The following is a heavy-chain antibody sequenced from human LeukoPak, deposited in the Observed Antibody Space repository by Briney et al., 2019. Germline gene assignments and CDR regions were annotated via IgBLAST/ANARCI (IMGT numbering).Heavy chain of an antibody. CDR1: GGSVTSSYY. D-gene: IGHD3-22*01. V-gene: IGHV4-61*03. J-gene: IGHJ4*02. CDR3: ARARGYYYDFDY. CDR2: VSISGT. Sequence: SETLSLTCTVSGGSVTSSYYWSWIRQPPGKGLEWIGYVSISGTKYNPSLKSRVTISVDTSKNHFSPKLSSVTAADTAVYYCARARGYYYDFDYWGQGALLTVSS.